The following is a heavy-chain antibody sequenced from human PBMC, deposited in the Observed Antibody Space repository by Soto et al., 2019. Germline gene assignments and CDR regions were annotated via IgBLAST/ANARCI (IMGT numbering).Heavy chain of an antibody. Sequence: EVQLVESGGGLVKPGGSLRLSCAASGFTFSSYSMNWVRQAPGKGLVWDSAISSSSSYIYYADSVKGRFTISRDNAKNSLYVQTNSVRAQDTAVYYCARSHVGDSSIWYGVKLLESYFDYGGQGTLVPVSS. V-gene: IGHV3-21*01. D-gene: IGHD6-13*01. CDR2: ISSSSSYI. J-gene: IGHJ4*02. CDR1: GFTFSSYS. CDR3: ARSHVGDSSIWYGVKLLESYFDY.